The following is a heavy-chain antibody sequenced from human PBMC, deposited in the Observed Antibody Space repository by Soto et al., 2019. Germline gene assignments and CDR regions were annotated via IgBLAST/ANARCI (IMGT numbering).Heavy chain of an antibody. J-gene: IGHJ3*02. CDR3: AVLAGRLLEWLPLDAIDI. D-gene: IGHD3-3*01. CDR1: GLNFNNYA. V-gene: IGHV3-23*01. Sequence: EVRLLESGGTLVQPGGSLRLTCTGSGLNFNNYAFSWVRQDPVKGLEWVSRISASGDSTYYADSLKGRVTISRDKTKTTLYLQMNRMRAEDTAVSDCAVLAGRLLEWLPLDAIDIWGQGTMVAVSS. CDR2: ISASGDST.